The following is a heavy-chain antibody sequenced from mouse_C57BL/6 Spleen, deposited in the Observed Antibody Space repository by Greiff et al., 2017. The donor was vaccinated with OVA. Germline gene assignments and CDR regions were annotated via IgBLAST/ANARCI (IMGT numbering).Heavy chain of an antibody. V-gene: IGHV5-4*01. CDR2: ISAGGSYT. J-gene: IGHJ2*01. CDR1: GFTFSSYA. D-gene: IGHD1-1*01. Sequence: EVNLVESGGGLVKPGGSLKLSCAASGFTFSSYAMSWVRQTPEKRLEWVATISAGGSYTYYPDNVQGRFTISRDNDKNNLYLQRSHLKAEDTAMYYCARDPTVVANYFDYWGQGTTLTVSS. CDR3: ARDPTVVANYFDY.